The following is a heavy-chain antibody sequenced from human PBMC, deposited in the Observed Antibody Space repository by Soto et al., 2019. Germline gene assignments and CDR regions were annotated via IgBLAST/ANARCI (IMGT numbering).Heavy chain of an antibody. V-gene: IGHV3-23*01. CDR2: ISGSGGST. J-gene: IGHJ4*02. CDR3: AKPPLRIAVAGSDY. Sequence: EVQLLESGGGLVQPGGSLRLSCAASGFTFSSYAMSWFRQAPGKGLEWVSGISGSGGSTYYADSVKGRFTISRDNSKNTRYLQMNSMRAEDTAVYYCAKPPLRIAVAGSDYWGQGTLVTVSS. D-gene: IGHD6-19*01. CDR1: GFTFSSYA.